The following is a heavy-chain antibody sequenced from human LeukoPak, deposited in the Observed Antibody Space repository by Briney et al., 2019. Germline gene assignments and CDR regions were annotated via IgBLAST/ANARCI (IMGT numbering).Heavy chain of an antibody. D-gene: IGHD3-22*01. CDR1: GYSFTSYW. CDR2: IYPGDSDT. Sequence: GQSLKISCKGSGYSFTSYWIGWVRQMPGKGLEWMGIIYPGDSDTRYSLSFQGQVTISADKSISTACLQWSSLKASDTAMYYCARREGSSGYYLFDYWGQGTLVTVSS. CDR3: ARREGSSGYYLFDY. V-gene: IGHV5-51*01. J-gene: IGHJ4*02.